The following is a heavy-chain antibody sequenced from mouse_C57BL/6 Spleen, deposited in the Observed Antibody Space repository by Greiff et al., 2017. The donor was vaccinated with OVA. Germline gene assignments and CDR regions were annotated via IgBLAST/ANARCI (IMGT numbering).Heavy chain of an antibody. D-gene: IGHD4-1*01. V-gene: IGHV3-5*01. CDR2: IYYSGTI. J-gene: IGHJ1*03. CDR3: ARGNWEIWYFDV. CDR1: GISITTGNYR. Sequence: VQLKESGPGLVKPSPTVFLTCTVTGISITTGNYRWSWIRQFPGNKLEWIGYIYYSGTITYNPSLTSRTTITRDTPKNQFFLEMNSLTAEDTATYYCARGNWEIWYFDVWGTGTTVTVSS.